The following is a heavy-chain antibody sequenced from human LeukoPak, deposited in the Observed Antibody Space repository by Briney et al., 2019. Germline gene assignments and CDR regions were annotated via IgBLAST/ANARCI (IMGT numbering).Heavy chain of an antibody. V-gene: IGHV1-18*01. J-gene: IGHJ5*02. Sequence: ATVKVSCKASGYTFTSYGISWVRQAPGQGLELVGRISAYNGNTNYAQKLQGRVTMTTDTSTSTAYMELRSLRSDDTAVYYCARAASSYCSSTSCSPRINWFDPWGQGTLVTVSP. CDR3: ARAASSYCSSTSCSPRINWFDP. D-gene: IGHD2-2*01. CDR1: GYTFTSYG. CDR2: ISAYNGNT.